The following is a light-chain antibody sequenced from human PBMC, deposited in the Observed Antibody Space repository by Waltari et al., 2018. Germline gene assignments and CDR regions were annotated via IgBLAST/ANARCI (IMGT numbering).Light chain of an antibody. Sequence: DIQMTQSPSFLSASVGDRVFFTCQASQDIRNYLSWYQQKPGKDPKLLIYDASNLETEVPSRFSGSRSGTDFTFTISSLQPEDSATYFCLQYVKLSAAFGGGTKVEIK. CDR1: QDIRNY. J-gene: IGKJ4*01. CDR3: LQYVKLSAA. V-gene: IGKV1-33*01. CDR2: DAS.